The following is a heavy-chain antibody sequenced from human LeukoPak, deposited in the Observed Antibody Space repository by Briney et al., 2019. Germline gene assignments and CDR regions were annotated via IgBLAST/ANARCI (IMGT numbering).Heavy chain of an antibody. CDR3: AKDPSDFLVDC. J-gene: IGHJ4*02. D-gene: IGHD2-21*02. CDR2: ISGSGGTT. Sequence: GGSLRLSCAASGFTFYTYAMNWVRQAPGKGLQWVAAISGSGGTTYYADSVKGRFPISRDNSKNTVYLQLSSLRAEDTAVYYCAKDPSDFLVDCWGQGTLVTVSS. CDR1: GFTFYTYA. V-gene: IGHV3-23*01.